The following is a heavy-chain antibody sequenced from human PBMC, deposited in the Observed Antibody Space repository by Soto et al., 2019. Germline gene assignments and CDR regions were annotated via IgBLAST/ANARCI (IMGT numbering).Heavy chain of an antibody. CDR3: ARRDYYDSTGYYTY. D-gene: IGHD3-22*01. Sequence: SEALSLTFGISGGSISSRYWWSWVRQPPGKGLEWIGEVHHSGSTNYNPSLKSRVTISVDKSKNQFSLKLSSVTAADTAMYYCARRDYYDSTGYYTYWGQGALVTVS. V-gene: IGHV4-4*02. J-gene: IGHJ4*02. CDR1: GGSISSRYW. CDR2: VHHSGST.